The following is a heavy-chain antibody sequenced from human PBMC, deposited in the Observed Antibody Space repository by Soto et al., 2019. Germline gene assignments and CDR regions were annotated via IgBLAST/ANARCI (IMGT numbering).Heavy chain of an antibody. CDR3: AREKYYYGSGSYSNWFDP. D-gene: IGHD3-10*01. Sequence: GSGPTLVNPIQTLTLTCTFSGFSLSTSGMCVSWIRQPPGKALEWLALIDWDDDKYYSTSLKTRLTISKDTSKNQVVLTMTNMDPVDTATYYCAREKYYYGSGSYSNWFDPWGQGTLVTVSS. J-gene: IGHJ5*02. V-gene: IGHV2-70*01. CDR2: IDWDDDK. CDR1: GFSLSTSGMC.